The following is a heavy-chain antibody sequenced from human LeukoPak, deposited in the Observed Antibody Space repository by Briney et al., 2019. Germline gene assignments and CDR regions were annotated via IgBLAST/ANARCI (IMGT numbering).Heavy chain of an antibody. J-gene: IGHJ4*02. CDR2: INPNSGGT. D-gene: IGHD3-3*01. Sequence: GASVKVSCKASGYTFTVYYMHWVRQAPGQGLEWMGWINPNSGGTNYAQKFQGRVTMTRDTSISTAYMELSRLRSDDTAVYYCARDPDYDLWSGPFDYWGQGTLVTVSS. V-gene: IGHV1-2*02. CDR1: GYTFTVYY. CDR3: ARDPDYDLWSGPFDY.